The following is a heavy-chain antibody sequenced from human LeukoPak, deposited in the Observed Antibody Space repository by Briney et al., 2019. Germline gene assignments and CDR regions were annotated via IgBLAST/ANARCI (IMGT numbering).Heavy chain of an antibody. D-gene: IGHD3-9*01. V-gene: IGHV3-21*06. J-gene: IGHJ6*03. Sequence: GGSLRLSCAASGFTLSSYSMNWVRQAPGKGLEWVSSISTSSSYIYYADSVKGRFIISRDNAKNSLYLQMNSLRAEDTAVYYCARDPPILTGPYYYYMDVWGKGTTVTISS. CDR3: ARDPPILTGPYYYYMDV. CDR2: ISTSSSYI. CDR1: GFTLSSYS.